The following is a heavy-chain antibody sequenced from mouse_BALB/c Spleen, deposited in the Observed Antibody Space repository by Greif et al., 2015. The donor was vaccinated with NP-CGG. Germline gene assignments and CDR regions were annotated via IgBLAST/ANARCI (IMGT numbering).Heavy chain of an antibody. V-gene: IGHV14-4*02. J-gene: IGHJ4*01. CDR3: NAPSTVVAPMDY. CDR2: IDPENGDT. D-gene: IGHD1-1*01. CDR1: GFNIKDYY. Sequence: VQLQQSGAELVRSGASVKLSCTASGFNIKDYYMHWVKQRPEQGLEWIGWIDPENGDTEYAPKFQGKATMTADTSSNTASLQLSSLTSEDTAVYYCNAPSTVVAPMDYWGQGTSVTVSS.